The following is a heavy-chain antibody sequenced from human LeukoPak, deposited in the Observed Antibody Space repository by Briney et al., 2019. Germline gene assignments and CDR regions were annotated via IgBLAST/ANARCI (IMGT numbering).Heavy chain of an antibody. D-gene: IGHD1-26*01. J-gene: IGHJ4*02. CDR2: ISSSSNYI. Sequence: GGSLRLSCAASGFTFSSYNMNWVRQAPGKGLEWVASISSSSNYIYYVDSVKGRFTISRDNAKNSLYLQMNSLRAEDTAVYYCARGGSYLDYWGQGTLVTVSS. CDR1: GFTFSSYN. V-gene: IGHV3-21*01. CDR3: ARGGSYLDY.